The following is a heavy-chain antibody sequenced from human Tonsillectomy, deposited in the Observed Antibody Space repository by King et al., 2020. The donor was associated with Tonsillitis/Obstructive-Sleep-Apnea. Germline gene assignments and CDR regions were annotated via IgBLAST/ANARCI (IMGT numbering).Heavy chain of an antibody. Sequence: VQLVESGGGVVRPGGSLRLSCAASGFTFDNYGMSWVRQAPGKGLEWVSGINWSGGYTGYAESVKGRFTISRDNAKNSLYLQMNGLRAEDTALYYCARELLGVENNYYGSGSPDYWGQGTLVTVSS. CDR2: INWSGGYT. J-gene: IGHJ4*02. CDR3: ARELLGVENNYYGSGSPDY. CDR1: GFTFDNYG. D-gene: IGHD3-10*01. V-gene: IGHV3-20*04.